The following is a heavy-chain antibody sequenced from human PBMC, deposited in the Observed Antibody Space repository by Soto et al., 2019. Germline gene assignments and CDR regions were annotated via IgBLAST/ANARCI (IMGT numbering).Heavy chain of an antibody. CDR2: ISYDGSIK. CDR1: GFTFSSHS. J-gene: IGHJ4*02. V-gene: IGHV3-30-3*01. Sequence: QVQLVESGGGVVQPVRSLRLACAASGFTFSSHSRQWVSQATGKGLEWVAVISYDGSIKYYADSVKGRFTISRDNSKNTAYLQMNSLRAEDTAVFYCAREWSTSGDLDYWGQGTLVIVSS. D-gene: IGHD3-10*01. CDR3: AREWSTSGDLDY.